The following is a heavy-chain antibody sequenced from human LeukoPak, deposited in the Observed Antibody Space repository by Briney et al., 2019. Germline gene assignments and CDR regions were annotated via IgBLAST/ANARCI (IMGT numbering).Heavy chain of an antibody. D-gene: IGHD6-13*01. CDR3: ARDYPHFDSSSWYEAWFDP. V-gene: IGHV1-18*01. Sequence: ASVKVSFKASGYTFTSYGISWVRQAPGQGLEWMGWISAYNGNTNYAQKLQGRVTMTTDTSTSTAYMELRSLRSDDTAVYYCARDYPHFDSSSWYEAWFDPWGQGTLVTVSS. J-gene: IGHJ5*02. CDR1: GYTFTSYG. CDR2: ISAYNGNT.